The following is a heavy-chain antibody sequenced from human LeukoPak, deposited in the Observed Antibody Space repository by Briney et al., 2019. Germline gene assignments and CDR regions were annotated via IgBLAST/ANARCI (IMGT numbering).Heavy chain of an antibody. Sequence: PGGSLRLSCAASGFTFSSYLMHWVRQAPGKGLVWVSRINSDGSSTSYADSVKGRFTISRDNAKNTLYLQMNSLRAEDTAVYYCGRDIFRGPVDYWGQGTLVTVSS. J-gene: IGHJ4*02. D-gene: IGHD3-9*01. CDR3: GRDIFRGPVDY. V-gene: IGHV3-74*01. CDR2: INSDGSST. CDR1: GFTFSSYL.